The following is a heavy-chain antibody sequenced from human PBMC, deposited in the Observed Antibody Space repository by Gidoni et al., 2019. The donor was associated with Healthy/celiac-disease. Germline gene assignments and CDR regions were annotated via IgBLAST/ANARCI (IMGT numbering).Heavy chain of an antibody. Sequence: QVQLQASGPELVKPSQTLSLTCTVSGGSLSSGGDYWSWIRQHPGKCLEWIGYIYYSGSTYYNPSLKSRVTISVDTSKNQFSLKLSSVTAADTAVYYCARGPYYDILTGYYPFDYWGQGTLVTVSS. CDR2: IYYSGST. D-gene: IGHD3-9*01. CDR1: GGSLSSGGDY. V-gene: IGHV4-31*03. J-gene: IGHJ4*02. CDR3: ARGPYYDILTGYYPFDY.